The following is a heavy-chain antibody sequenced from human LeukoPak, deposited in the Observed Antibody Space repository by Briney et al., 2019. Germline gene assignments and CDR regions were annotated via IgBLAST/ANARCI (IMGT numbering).Heavy chain of an antibody. CDR2: INPNSGGT. Sequence: VASVKVSCKASGYTFTGYYMHWVRQAPGQGLEWMGWINPNSGGTNYAQKFQGRVTMTRDTSISTAYMELSRLRSDDTAVYYCARGSIAARLTRQYFGYWGQGTLVTVSS. V-gene: IGHV1-2*02. CDR1: GYTFTGYY. CDR3: ARGSIAARLTRQYFGY. J-gene: IGHJ4*02. D-gene: IGHD6-6*01.